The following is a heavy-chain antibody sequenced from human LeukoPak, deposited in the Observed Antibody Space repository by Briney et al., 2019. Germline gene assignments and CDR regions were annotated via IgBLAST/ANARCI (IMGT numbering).Heavy chain of an antibody. Sequence: SETLSLTCTVSGGSISSGSYYWSWIRQPAGKGLEWIGRIYSSGSTNYNPSLKSRVTISVDTSKNQFSLKLSSVTAADTAVYYCARESQPRTIDYWGQGTLVTVSS. V-gene: IGHV4-61*02. CDR1: GGSISSGSYY. J-gene: IGHJ4*02. CDR2: IYSSGST. CDR3: ARESQPRTIDY. D-gene: IGHD1-14*01.